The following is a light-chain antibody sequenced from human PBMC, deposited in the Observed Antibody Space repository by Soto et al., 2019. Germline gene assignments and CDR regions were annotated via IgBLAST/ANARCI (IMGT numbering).Light chain of an antibody. CDR2: DAS. CDR1: QSVSSN. J-gene: IGKJ1*01. CDR3: HQYNNWPPWT. V-gene: IGKV3-15*01. Sequence: EMVMTQSPATLSVSPGERATLSCRASQSVSSNLAWYQQKPGQAPRLLIYDASTRATGIPARFSGSGSGTEFSLTISSLQSEDFAVYYCHQYNNWPPWTFGQGTMVEIK.